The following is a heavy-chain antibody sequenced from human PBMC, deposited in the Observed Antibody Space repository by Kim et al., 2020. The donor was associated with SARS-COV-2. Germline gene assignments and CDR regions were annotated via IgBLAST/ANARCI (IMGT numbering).Heavy chain of an antibody. CDR3: ARVFQTIHSGGDGMDG. J-gene: IGHJ6*01. V-gene: IGHV4-39*02. CDR2: IYYSGST. CDR1: GGSISSSSYY. D-gene: IGHD3-16*01. Sequence: SETLSLTCTVSGGSISSSSYYWGWIRQPPGKGLEWIGNIYYSGSTYYNPSLKSRITISVDTSKNQFSLKLTSVTAADTAVYFCARVFQTIHSGGDGMDG.